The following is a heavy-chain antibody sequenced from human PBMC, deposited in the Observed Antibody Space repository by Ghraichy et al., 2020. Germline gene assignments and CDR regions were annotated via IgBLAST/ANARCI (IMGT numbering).Heavy chain of an antibody. J-gene: IGHJ6*02. D-gene: IGHD6-13*01. CDR1: GFTFDDYA. V-gene: IGHV3-43*02. CDR2: ISGDGGST. Sequence: GESLNISCAASGFTFDDYAMHWVRQAPGKGLEWVSLISGDGGSTYYADSVKGRFTISRDNSKNSLYLQMNSLRTEDTALYYCAKDKGQQQLVLYVYYYYGMDVWGQGTTVTVSS. CDR3: AKDKGQQQLVLYVYYYYGMDV.